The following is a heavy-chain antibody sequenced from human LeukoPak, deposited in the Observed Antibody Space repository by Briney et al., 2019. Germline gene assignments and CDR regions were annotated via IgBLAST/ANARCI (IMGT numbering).Heavy chain of an antibody. D-gene: IGHD3-10*01. J-gene: IGHJ5*02. CDR3: TVVNYGSGSYPLGS. CDR2: IKNKPDGGTS. Sequence: GGSLRLSCAASGFTFSHAWMSWVRQAPGKGLELVARIKNKPDGGTSDYTAPVKGRFTISRDDSKSTLYLQMNSLKTEDTAVYYCTVVNYGSGSYPLGSWGQGTLVTVSS. V-gene: IGHV3-15*05. CDR1: GFTFSHAW.